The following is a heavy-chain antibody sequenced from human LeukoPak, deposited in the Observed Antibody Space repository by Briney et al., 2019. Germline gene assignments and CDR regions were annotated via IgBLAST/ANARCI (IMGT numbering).Heavy chain of an antibody. CDR2: ISGSGGSK. Sequence: GGSLRLSCAASGFTFSSYAMSWVRQAPGKGLEWVSTISGSGGSKYYADSVKGRFTISRDNSKNTLYLQMNSLRAEDTAVYYCAKDALEPGWFDYWGQGTLVTVSS. CDR3: AKDALEPGWFDY. J-gene: IGHJ4*02. CDR1: GFTFSSYA. V-gene: IGHV3-23*01. D-gene: IGHD1-1*01.